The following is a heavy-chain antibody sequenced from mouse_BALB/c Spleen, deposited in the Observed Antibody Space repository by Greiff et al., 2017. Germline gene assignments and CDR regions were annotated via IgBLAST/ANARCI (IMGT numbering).Heavy chain of an antibody. CDR2: ILPGSGST. V-gene: IGHV1-9*01. J-gene: IGHJ3*01. CDR1: GYTFSSYW. Sequence: VQLQESGAELMKPGASVKISCKATGYTFSSYWIEWVKQRPGHGLEWIGEILPGSGSTNYNEKFKGKATFTADTSSNTAYMQLSSLTSEDSAVYYCARGMSPRGWFAYWGQGTLVTVSA. CDR3: ARGMSPRGWFAY. D-gene: IGHD3-3*01.